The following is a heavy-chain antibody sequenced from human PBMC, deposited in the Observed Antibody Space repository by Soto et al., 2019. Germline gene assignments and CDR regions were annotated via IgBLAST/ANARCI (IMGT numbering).Heavy chain of an antibody. D-gene: IGHD3-16*01. Sequence: GGSLRLSCAASGFTFNYYAMHWVRQAPGQGLEWVAVISYDGSKKYYADSVKGRFTISRDNSKNTLFLHMNSLRAEDTAVYFCAKLVDKSLDDYWGQGALVTVSS. V-gene: IGHV3-30-3*02. CDR2: ISYDGSKK. CDR3: AKLVDKSLDDY. CDR1: GFTFNYYA. J-gene: IGHJ4*02.